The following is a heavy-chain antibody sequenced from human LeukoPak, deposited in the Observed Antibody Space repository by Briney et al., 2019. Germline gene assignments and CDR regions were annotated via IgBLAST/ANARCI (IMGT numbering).Heavy chain of an antibody. CDR1: GFTFSNYG. V-gene: IGHV3-33*01. D-gene: IGHD5-24*01. J-gene: IGHJ4*02. CDR3: ARETPRRGETRDGYR. Sequence: GRSLRLSCAASGFTFSNYGMHWVRQAPGKGLEWVAVIWYDGSNKYYADSVKGRFTISRDNPKNLLFLQINSLRVEDTAVYYCARETPRRGETRDGYRWGQGTLVTVSS. CDR2: IWYDGSNK.